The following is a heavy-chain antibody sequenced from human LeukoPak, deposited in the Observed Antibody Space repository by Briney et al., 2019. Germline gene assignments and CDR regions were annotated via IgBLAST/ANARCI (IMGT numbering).Heavy chain of an antibody. CDR2: ISAYNGNT. D-gene: IGHD3-22*01. V-gene: IGHV1-18*01. J-gene: IGHJ5*02. CDR1: GYTLTSYG. CDR3: TRTYYYDSSGYDKRYNWFDP. Sequence: ASVKVSCRASGYTLTSYGISWVRQAPGQGLEWMGWISAYNGNTNYAQKLQGRVTMTTDTSTSTAYMELRSLRSDDTAVYYCTRTYYYDSSGYDKRYNWFDPWGQGTLVTVSS.